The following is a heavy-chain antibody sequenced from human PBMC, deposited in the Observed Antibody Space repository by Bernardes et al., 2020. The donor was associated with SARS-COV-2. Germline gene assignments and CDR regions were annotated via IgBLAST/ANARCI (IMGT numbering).Heavy chain of an antibody. Sequence: SETLSLTCIVSGGSISSSSYLWGWIRQPPGKGLEWIGTIDYSRKSYYSPSLKRRVTMSVDTSKNQFSLKLSSVTAADTDVYYCARHESQWVTHFFEPWGQGTMVIVSS. CDR2: IDYSRKS. CDR3: ARHESQWVTHFFEP. D-gene: IGHD1-26*01. V-gene: IGHV4-39*01. CDR1: GGSISSSSYL. J-gene: IGHJ5*02.